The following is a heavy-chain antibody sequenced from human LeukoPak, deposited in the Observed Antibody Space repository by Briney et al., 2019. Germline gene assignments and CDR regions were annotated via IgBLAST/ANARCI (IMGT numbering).Heavy chain of an antibody. CDR1: GFTFSSYG. D-gene: IGHD1-26*01. CDR3: AKRLVEATTSSYDC. V-gene: IGHV3-23*01. J-gene: IGHJ4*02. CDR2: ISGSGGST. Sequence: GGSLRLSCAASGFTFSSYGMHWVRQAPGKGLEWVSGISGSGGSTYYADSMKGRFTISRDNSKNTLYLQMNSLRADDTAVYYCAKRLVEATTSSYDCWGQGTLVTVSS.